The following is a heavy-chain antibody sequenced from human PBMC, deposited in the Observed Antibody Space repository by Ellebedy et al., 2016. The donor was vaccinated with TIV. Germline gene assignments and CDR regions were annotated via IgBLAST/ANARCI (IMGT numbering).Heavy chain of an antibody. V-gene: IGHV4-39*07. CDR1: GGSISSSSYY. CDR2: IYYSGST. J-gene: IGHJ5*02. D-gene: IGHD6-19*01. CDR3: ARGAVAGTLHWFDP. Sequence: SETLSLTCTVSGGSISSSSYYWGWIRQPPGKGLEWIGSIYYSGSTYYNPSLKSRVTISVDTSKNQFSLKLSSVTAADTAVYYCARGAVAGTLHWFDPWGQGTLVTVSS.